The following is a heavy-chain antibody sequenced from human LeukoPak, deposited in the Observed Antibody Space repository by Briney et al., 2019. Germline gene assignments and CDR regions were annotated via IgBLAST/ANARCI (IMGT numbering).Heavy chain of an antibody. CDR3: ASDSRLLEGFDY. CDR1: GGSISSSSYY. Sequence: SETLSLTCTVSGGSISSSSYYWGWIRQPPGKGLEWIGSIYYSGSTYYNPSLKSRVTISVDTSKNQFSLKLSSVTAADTAAYYCASDSRLLEGFDYWGQGTLVTVSS. CDR2: IYYSGST. D-gene: IGHD3-3*01. J-gene: IGHJ4*02. V-gene: IGHV4-39*01.